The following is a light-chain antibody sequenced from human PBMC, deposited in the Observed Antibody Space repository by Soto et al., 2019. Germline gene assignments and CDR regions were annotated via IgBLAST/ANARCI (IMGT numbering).Light chain of an antibody. CDR3: AAWDDSLSGWM. CDR1: SSNIGAGYD. J-gene: IGLJ3*02. Sequence: QSVLTQPPSVSGAPGQRVTISCTGSSSNIGAGYDVHWYQQLPETAPKLLIYYNTNRPSGVPDRFSGSKSGTSASLAITGLQAEDEADYYCAAWDDSLSGWMFGGGTKVTVL. CDR2: YNT. V-gene: IGLV1-40*01.